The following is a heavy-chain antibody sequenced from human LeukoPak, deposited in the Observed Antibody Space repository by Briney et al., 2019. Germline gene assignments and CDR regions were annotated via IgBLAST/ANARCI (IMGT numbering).Heavy chain of an antibody. Sequence: GGSLRLSCAASGFTVSSNYMSWVRQAPGKGLEWVSVIYSGGSTYYADSVKGRFTISRDNSKNTLYLQMNSLGAEDTAVYYCARGAPYCSSTSCYVNWFDPWGQGTLVTVSS. J-gene: IGHJ5*02. D-gene: IGHD2-2*01. CDR1: GFTVSSNY. CDR3: ARGAPYCSSTSCYVNWFDP. CDR2: IYSGGST. V-gene: IGHV3-53*01.